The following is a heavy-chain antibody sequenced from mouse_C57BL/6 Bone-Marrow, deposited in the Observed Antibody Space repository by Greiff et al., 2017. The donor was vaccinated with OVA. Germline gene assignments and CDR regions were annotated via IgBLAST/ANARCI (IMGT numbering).Heavy chain of an antibody. Sequence: EVKLVESGGGLVQPGGSLKLSCAASGFTFSDHYMYWVRQTPEKRLEWVAYISNGGGSTYYPDTVKGRFTISRDNAKNTLYLQMSRLKSEDTAMYYCARQRGSYYYGSSYFAMDYWGQGTSVTVSS. J-gene: IGHJ4*01. CDR3: ARQRGSYYYGSSYFAMDY. D-gene: IGHD1-1*01. V-gene: IGHV5-12*01. CDR1: GFTFSDHY. CDR2: ISNGGGST.